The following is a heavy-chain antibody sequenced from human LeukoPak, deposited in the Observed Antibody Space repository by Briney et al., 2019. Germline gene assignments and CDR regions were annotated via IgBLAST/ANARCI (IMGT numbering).Heavy chain of an antibody. CDR3: ARAARIDAFDI. V-gene: IGHV3-21*01. D-gene: IGHD6-6*01. CDR2: ISSSSSYI. CDR1: GFTFSSYS. Sequence: PGGSLRLSCAASGFTFSSYSMNWVRQAPGKGLEWVSSISSSSSYIYYEDSVKGRFTISRDNAKNSLYLQMNSLRAEDTAVYYCARAARIDAFDIWGQGTMVTVSS. J-gene: IGHJ3*02.